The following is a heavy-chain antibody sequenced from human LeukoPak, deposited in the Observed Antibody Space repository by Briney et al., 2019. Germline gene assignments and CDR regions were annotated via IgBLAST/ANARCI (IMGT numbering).Heavy chain of an antibody. Sequence: GSLRLSCAASGFTFSSYAMHWVRQAPGKGLEYVSAISSNGGSTYYANSVKGRFTISRDNAKNSLYLQMNSLRAEDTAVYYCARDLPPNWLYYFDYWGQGTLVTVSS. CDR3: ARDLPPNWLYYFDY. V-gene: IGHV3-64*01. CDR2: ISSNGGST. J-gene: IGHJ4*02. CDR1: GFTFSSYA. D-gene: IGHD7-27*01.